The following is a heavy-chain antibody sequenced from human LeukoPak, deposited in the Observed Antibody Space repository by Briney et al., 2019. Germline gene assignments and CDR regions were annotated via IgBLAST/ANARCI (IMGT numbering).Heavy chain of an antibody. J-gene: IGHJ6*02. CDR3: ARVPRAAVAGKILCYYYAMDV. CDR1: GGSFSGYY. D-gene: IGHD6-19*01. Sequence: PSETLSLTCAVYGGSFSGYYWSWIRQPPGKGLEWIGEINHRGSTNYNPPLKSRVTISVDTSMNQFSLKLSSVTAADTAVYYCARVPRAAVAGKILCYYYAMDVWGQGTTVTVSS. CDR2: INHRGST. V-gene: IGHV4-34*01.